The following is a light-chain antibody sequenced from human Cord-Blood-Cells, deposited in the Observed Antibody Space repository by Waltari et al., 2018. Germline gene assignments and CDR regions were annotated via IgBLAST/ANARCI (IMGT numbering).Light chain of an antibody. J-gene: IGLJ2*01. CDR2: DNN. Sequence: QKVTISCSGSSSNIGNNYVSWYQQLPGTAPKLLIYDNNKRPSGIPDRFSGSKSGTSATLGITGLQTGDEADYYCGTWDSSLSAVVFGGGTKLTVL. CDR1: SSNIGNNY. V-gene: IGLV1-51*01. CDR3: GTWDSSLSAVV.